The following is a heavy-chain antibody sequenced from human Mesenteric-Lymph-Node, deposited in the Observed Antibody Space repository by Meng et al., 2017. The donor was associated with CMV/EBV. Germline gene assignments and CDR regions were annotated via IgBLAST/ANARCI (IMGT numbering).Heavy chain of an antibody. J-gene: IGHJ1*01. V-gene: IGHV4-39*01. Sequence: SISGNNAYWDWIRQSPGKGLEWIGSIYNTGSTYYNPSLKSRVIISVDTSKNQFSLRLSSVTATDTAVYYCARHGIVVFGVATLSLDLWGQGTLVTVSS. D-gene: IGHD3-3*01. CDR2: IYNTGST. CDR1: SISGNNAY. CDR3: ARHGIVVFGVATLSLDL.